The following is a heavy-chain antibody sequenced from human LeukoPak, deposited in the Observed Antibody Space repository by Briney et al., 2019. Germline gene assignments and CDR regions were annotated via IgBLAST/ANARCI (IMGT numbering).Heavy chain of an antibody. V-gene: IGHV3-23*01. CDR2: ISSSGGAT. D-gene: IGHD2-21*02. J-gene: IGHJ4*02. CDR1: GFTFSSNA. Sequence: GGSLRLSCAASGFTFSSNAMRWVRQAPGKGLEWVSAISSSGGATYYADSVKGRFTISRDNSKNTVSLQMNSLRAEDTAVYFCAGTAGHYYFDYWGQGTLVTVSS. CDR3: AGTAGHYYFDY.